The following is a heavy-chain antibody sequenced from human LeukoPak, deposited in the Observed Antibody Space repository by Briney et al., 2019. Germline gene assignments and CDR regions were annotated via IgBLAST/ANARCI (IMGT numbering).Heavy chain of an antibody. Sequence: PGGSLRLSCAASGFTFSSYDMHWVRQPTGKGLEWVSAIGTAGDTYYSHSVQGRFTISRDNSKSTLYLQMNSLRAEYTAVNYCAKYYNSGWGNAFDIWGQGTMVTVSS. D-gene: IGHD6-19*01. J-gene: IGHJ3*02. CDR3: AKYYNSGWGNAFDI. CDR1: GFTFSSYD. V-gene: IGHV3-13*01. CDR2: IGTAGDT.